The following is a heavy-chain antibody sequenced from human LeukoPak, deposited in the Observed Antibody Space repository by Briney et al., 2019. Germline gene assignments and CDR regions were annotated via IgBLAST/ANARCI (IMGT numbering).Heavy chain of an antibody. V-gene: IGHV3-30-3*01. CDR3: ARVGVNYGDSYPFDY. J-gene: IGHJ4*02. D-gene: IGHD4-17*01. CDR2: MSYDGSSK. CDR1: GFTFSSYT. Sequence: PGGSLRLSCAASGFTFSSYTMHWVRQAPGSGLEWVALMSYDGSSKYYADSVKGRFTISRDNSKNTLYLQMNSLRAEDTAVYYCARVGVNYGDSYPFDYWDQGTLVTVSS.